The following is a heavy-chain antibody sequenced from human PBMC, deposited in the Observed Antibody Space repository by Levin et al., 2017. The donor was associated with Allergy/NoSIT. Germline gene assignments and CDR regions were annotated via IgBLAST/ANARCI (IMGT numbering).Heavy chain of an antibody. J-gene: IGHJ4*02. V-gene: IGHV5-51*01. CDR3: ATTGSAHERTFDY. CDR2: IYPGDSDT. D-gene: IGHD6-19*01. CDR1: GYSFTDYW. Sequence: GESLKISCQASGYSFTDYWIGWVRQMPGKGLEWMGIIYPGDSDTRYSPSFQGQGNISADKSINTAYLQWSSLKASDTAMYYCATTGSAHERTFDYWGQGTLVTVSS.